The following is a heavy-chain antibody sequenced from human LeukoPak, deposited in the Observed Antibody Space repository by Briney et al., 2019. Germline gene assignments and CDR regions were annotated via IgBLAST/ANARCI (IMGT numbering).Heavy chain of an antibody. CDR3: AKAQDSSGWYVHFDS. Sequence: PGASLRLSCAASGFTFGNYAMNWGRQGPGKGLEYISGISAIGGSTYDADSVKGRFIISRDNSKNTVYLQMYSLRAADTAVYYCAKAQDSSGWYVHFDSWGQGTLVTVSS. J-gene: IGHJ4*02. D-gene: IGHD6-19*01. CDR2: ISAIGGST. V-gene: IGHV3-23*01. CDR1: GFTFGNYA.